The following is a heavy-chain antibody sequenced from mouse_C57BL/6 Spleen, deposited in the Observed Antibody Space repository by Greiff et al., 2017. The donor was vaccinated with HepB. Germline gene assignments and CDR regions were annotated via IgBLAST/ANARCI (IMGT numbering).Heavy chain of an antibody. CDR3: ARDYSNYEGAMDY. CDR2: IWSDGST. J-gene: IGHJ4*01. D-gene: IGHD2-5*01. V-gene: IGHV2-6*03. CDR1: GFSLTSYG. Sequence: VMLVESGPGLVAPSQSLSITCTVSGFSLTSYGVHWVRQPPGKGLEWLVVIWSDGSTTYNSALKSRLSISKDNSKSQVFLKMNSLQTDDTAMYYCARDYSNYEGAMDYWGQGTSVTVSS.